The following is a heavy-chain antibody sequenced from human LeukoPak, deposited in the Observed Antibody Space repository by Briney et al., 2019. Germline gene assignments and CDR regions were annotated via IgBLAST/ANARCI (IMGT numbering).Heavy chain of an antibody. CDR3: AGGSGYYFFDN. CDR2: INPDSGGT. J-gene: IGHJ4*02. CDR1: RNTFNGNY. D-gene: IGHD6-25*01. Sequence: ASVKVSCKSSRNTFNGNYMHWVRQTPGQGLERMGWINPDSGGTNYAQKFQDRVTMTRDTSIGTIYMSLRRLSSVDTAIYYCAGGSGYYFFDNWGQGTLLTV. V-gene: IGHV1-2*02.